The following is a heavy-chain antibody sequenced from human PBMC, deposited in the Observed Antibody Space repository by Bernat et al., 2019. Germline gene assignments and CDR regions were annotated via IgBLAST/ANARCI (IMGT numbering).Heavy chain of an antibody. V-gene: IGHV4-38-2*01. CDR1: GYSISSGYY. Sequence: QVQLQESGPGLVKPSETLSLTCAVSGYSISSGYYWGWIRQPPGKGLEWIGSIYHSGSTYYNPSLKSRVTISVETSKNKFSLKLSSVTAADTAVYYCASVSIEAEYFQHWGQGTLVTVSS. CDR2: IYHSGST. D-gene: IGHD3-22*01. CDR3: ASVSIEAEYFQH. J-gene: IGHJ1*01.